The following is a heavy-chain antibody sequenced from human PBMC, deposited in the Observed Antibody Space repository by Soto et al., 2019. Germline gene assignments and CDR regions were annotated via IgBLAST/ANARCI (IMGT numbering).Heavy chain of an antibody. CDR1: GFTFNMHD. Sequence: EVHLLESGRGLVQPGGSLRLSCVASGFTFNMHDMNWVRQPPGKGLEYVANINGPSVSTSYADAVKRRFTISRDTSKDTLYLEMNSLSVDDTAVYYIIKDPKRERGYWGQGALVTVSS. D-gene: IGHD1-1*01. CDR2: INGPSVST. J-gene: IGHJ4*02. V-gene: IGHV3-23*01. CDR3: IKDPKRERGY.